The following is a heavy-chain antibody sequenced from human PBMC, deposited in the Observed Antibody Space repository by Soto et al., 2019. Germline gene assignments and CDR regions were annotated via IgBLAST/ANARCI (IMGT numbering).Heavy chain of an antibody. D-gene: IGHD2-2*01. CDR3: ARVRGDIVVVPAATPYYYYGMDV. J-gene: IGHJ6*02. Sequence: QVQLVQSGAEVKKPGASVKVSCKASGYTFTSYGIIWVRQAPGQGLEWMGWISAYNGNTNYAQKLQGRVTMTTDTSTSTAYMELRSLRSDDTAEYYCARVRGDIVVVPAATPYYYYGMDVWGQGTTVTVSS. CDR1: GYTFTSYG. CDR2: ISAYNGNT. V-gene: IGHV1-18*01.